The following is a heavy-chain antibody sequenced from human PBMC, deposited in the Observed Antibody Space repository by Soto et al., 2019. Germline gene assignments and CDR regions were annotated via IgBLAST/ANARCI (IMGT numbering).Heavy chain of an antibody. CDR3: ARHDAS. CDR1: GGSISSYY. J-gene: IGHJ5*02. CDR2: IYYSGST. Sequence: QVQLQESGPGLVKPSETLSLTCTVSGGSISSYYWSWIRQPPGKGLEWIGYIYYSGSTNYNPSLKSRVPIPVDASKPQFSLKLSSVTAADTTVYYCARHDASWGQGPLVTVSS. D-gene: IGHD2-2*01. V-gene: IGHV4-59*08.